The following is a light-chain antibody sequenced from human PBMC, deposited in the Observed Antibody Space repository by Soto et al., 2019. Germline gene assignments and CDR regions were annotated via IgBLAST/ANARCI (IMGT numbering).Light chain of an antibody. J-gene: IGKJ4*01. V-gene: IGKV1-5*01. CDR1: RSISNW. CDR3: QQYGSFSPIT. Sequence: DIQMTQSPSTLSASVGDRVTITCRASRSISNWLAWYQQRPGIAPKLLIFDASILQSGVPSRFSGSGSGTEFPLSISRLQTDDFATYYCQQYGSFSPITFGGGTKVAI. CDR2: DAS.